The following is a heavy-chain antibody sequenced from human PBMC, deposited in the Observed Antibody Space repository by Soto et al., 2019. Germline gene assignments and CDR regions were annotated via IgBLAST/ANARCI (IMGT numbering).Heavy chain of an antibody. J-gene: IGHJ3*02. CDR2: IYYSGST. Sequence: PSETLSLTCTVSGGSISSGGYYWSWIRQHPGKGLEWIGYIYYSGSTYYNPSLKSRVTISVDTSKNQFSLKLSSVTAADTAVYCCARGSSSSSLYAFDIWGQGTMVTVSS. V-gene: IGHV4-31*03. D-gene: IGHD6-6*01. CDR1: GGSISSGGYY. CDR3: ARGSSSSSLYAFDI.